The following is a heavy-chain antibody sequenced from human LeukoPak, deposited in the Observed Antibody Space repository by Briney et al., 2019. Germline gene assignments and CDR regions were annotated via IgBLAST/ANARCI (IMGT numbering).Heavy chain of an antibody. CDR1: GGSISSYY. CDR3: ARSGGYSYAHYFDY. D-gene: IGHD5-18*01. CDR2: IYYSGST. V-gene: IGHV4-59*08. Sequence: PSETLSLTCTVSGGSISSYYWSWIRQPPGKGLEWIGYIYYSGSTNYNPSLKSRVTISVDTSKNQFSLKLSSVTAADTAVYYCARSGGYSYAHYFDYWGQGTLVTVSS. J-gene: IGHJ4*02.